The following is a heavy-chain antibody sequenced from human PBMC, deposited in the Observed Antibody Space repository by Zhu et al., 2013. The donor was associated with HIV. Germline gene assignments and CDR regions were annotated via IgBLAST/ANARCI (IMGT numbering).Heavy chain of an antibody. CDR3: ARGTATRDAFDI. D-gene: IGHD5-12*01. J-gene: IGHJ3*02. CDR2: INPSGGGT. Sequence: QVQLVQSGAEVKKPGASVKVSCKASGYTFTSYYMHWVRQAPGQGLEWMGIINPSGGGTTYAQKFQGRVTMTRDTSARTVYMELSSLRSDDTAVYYCARGTATRDAFDIWGQGTMVTVSS. V-gene: IGHV1-46*01. CDR1: GYTFTSYY.